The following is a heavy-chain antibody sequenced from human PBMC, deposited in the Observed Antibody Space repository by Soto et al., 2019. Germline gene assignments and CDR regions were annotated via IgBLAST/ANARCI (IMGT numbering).Heavy chain of an antibody. CDR1: GFTFSSYW. CDR2: IKQDGSEK. V-gene: IGHV3-7*05. D-gene: IGHD3-3*01. Sequence: GGSLRLSCAASGFTFSSYWMSWVRQAPGKGLEWVANIKQDGSEKYYVDSVKGRFTISRDNAKNSLYLQMNSLRAEDTAVYYCARDVTIFGVVSYFDYWGQGTLVTVSS. J-gene: IGHJ4*02. CDR3: ARDVTIFGVVSYFDY.